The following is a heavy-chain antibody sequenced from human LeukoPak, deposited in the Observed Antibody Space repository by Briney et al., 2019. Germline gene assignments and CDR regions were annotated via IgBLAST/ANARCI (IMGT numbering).Heavy chain of an antibody. V-gene: IGHV4-61*02. Sequence: ASQTLSLTCTVSGGSISSGSYYWSWIRQPAGKGLEWIGRIYTSGSTNYNPSLKSRVTISVDTSKNQLSLKLSSVTAADTAVYYCASSLGTTTDFDYWGQGTLVTVSS. CDR2: IYTSGST. CDR1: GGSISSGSYY. D-gene: IGHD1-14*01. J-gene: IGHJ4*02. CDR3: ASSLGTTTDFDY.